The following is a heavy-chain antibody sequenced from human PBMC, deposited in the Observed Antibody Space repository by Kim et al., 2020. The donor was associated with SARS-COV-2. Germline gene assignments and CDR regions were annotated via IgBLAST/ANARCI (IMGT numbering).Heavy chain of an antibody. D-gene: IGHD2-2*01. CDR1: GGFINSASYY. V-gene: IGHV4-39*01. CDR3: ARHATSRYYFDY. CDR2: MYHTGST. J-gene: IGHJ4*02. Sequence: SETLSLTCTVSGGFINSASYYWGWISQTPGRGLEWLGTMYHTGSTYYNPSLKSQVTISVDTSKNQFSLKLSSVTAADTAVYYCARHATSRYYFDYWGQGTLVTVSS.